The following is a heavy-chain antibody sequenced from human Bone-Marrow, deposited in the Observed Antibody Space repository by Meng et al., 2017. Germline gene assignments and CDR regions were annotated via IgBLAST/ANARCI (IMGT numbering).Heavy chain of an antibody. J-gene: IGHJ6*02. CDR2: IYYSGST. Sequence: SETLSLTCTVSGGSISSGGYYWSWIRQHPGKGLEWIGYIYYSGSTYYNPSLKSRVTISVDTSKNQFSLKLSSVTAADTAVYYCAKAMANYYYYGMDVWGQGTTVTVSS. CDR1: GGSISSGGYY. V-gene: IGHV4-31*03. D-gene: IGHD3-10*01. CDR3: AKAMANYYYYGMDV.